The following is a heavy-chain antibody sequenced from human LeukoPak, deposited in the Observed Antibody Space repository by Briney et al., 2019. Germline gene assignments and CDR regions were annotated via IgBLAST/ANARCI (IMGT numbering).Heavy chain of an antibody. CDR1: GGSISSYY. J-gene: IGHJ4*02. CDR2: IYYSGST. Sequence: SETLSPTCTVSGGSISSYYWSWIRQPPGKGLGWIGYIYYSGSTNYNPSLKSRVPISVDTSKNQFSLKLSSVTGADTAVYYCAALAGTPXGYWGQGTLVTVPS. CDR3: AALAGTPXGY. V-gene: IGHV4-59*01. D-gene: IGHD3-16*01.